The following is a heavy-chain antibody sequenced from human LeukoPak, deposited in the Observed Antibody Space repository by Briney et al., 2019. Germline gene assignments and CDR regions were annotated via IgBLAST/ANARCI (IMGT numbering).Heavy chain of an antibody. CDR3: AREYSSGWYKGKYFDY. CDR2: ISYDGSNK. D-gene: IGHD6-19*01. Sequence: PGGSLRLSCAASGFTFSSYAMHWVRQAPGKGLEWVAVISYDGSNKYYADSVKGRFTISRGNSKNTLYLQMNSLRAEDTAVYYCAREYSSGWYKGKYFDYWGQGTLVTVSS. CDR1: GFTFSSYA. V-gene: IGHV3-30*04. J-gene: IGHJ4*02.